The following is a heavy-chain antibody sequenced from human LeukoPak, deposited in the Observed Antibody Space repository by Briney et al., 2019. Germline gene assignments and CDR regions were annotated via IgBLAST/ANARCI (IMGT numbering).Heavy chain of an antibody. D-gene: IGHD3-10*01. V-gene: IGHV4-4*07. CDR1: GGSISSYC. CDR2: IYTSGST. CDR3: ARDSRRDYGSGSYYPPYNWFDP. J-gene: IGHJ5*02. Sequence: PSETLSLTCTVSGGSISSYCWSWIRQPAGKGLEWIGRIYTSGSTNYNPSLKSRVTMSVDTSKNQFSLKLSSVTAADTAVYYCARDSRRDYGSGSYYPPYNWFDPWGQGTLVTVSS.